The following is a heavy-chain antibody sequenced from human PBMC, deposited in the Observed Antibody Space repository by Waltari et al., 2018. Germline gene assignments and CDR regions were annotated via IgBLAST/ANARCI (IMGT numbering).Heavy chain of an antibody. Sequence: QVQLVQSGGEVKKPGASVKVSCKASGYSFTNYGISWVRQAPGQGLEWMGWISNFNDKRDYICKTNYGEKFRGRVTMTTDTSTSTAYMELTSLRSDDTAVYYCARDWGSYGTNYFDPWGQGTLVTVSS. CDR1: GYSFTNYG. V-gene: IGHV1-18*01. CDR2: ISNFNDKRDYICKT. CDR3: ARDWGSYGTNYFDP. J-gene: IGHJ5*02. D-gene: IGHD1-7*01.